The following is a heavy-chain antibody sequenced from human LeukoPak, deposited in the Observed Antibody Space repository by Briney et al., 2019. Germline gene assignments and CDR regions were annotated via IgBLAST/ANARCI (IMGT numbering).Heavy chain of an antibody. V-gene: IGHV1-24*01. J-gene: IGHJ3*02. CDR3: ARVLGSGSPLDAFDI. D-gene: IGHD1-26*01. CDR2: FDPEDGET. Sequence: ASVKVSCKVSGYTLTELSMHWVRQAPGKGLEWMGGFDPEDGETIYAQKFQGRVTMTEDTSTDTVYMELSSLRSEDTAVYYCARVLGSGSPLDAFDIWGQGTMVTVSS. CDR1: GYTLTELS.